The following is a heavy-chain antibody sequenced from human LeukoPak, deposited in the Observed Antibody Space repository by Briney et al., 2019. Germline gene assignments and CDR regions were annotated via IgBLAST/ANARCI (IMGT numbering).Heavy chain of an antibody. D-gene: IGHD3-16*01. Sequence: GGCLTLSCPASGFTFSSYAMSWVRQAPGKGLEWVSGILDSGYSTYYANSVKGRFTISRDNSNNTLYLQMNSLRAEDTAVYYCAKLGGHPLHNYYVGVWGKGTTVAVSS. CDR3: AKLGGHPLHNYYVGV. CDR1: GFTFSSYA. CDR2: ILDSGYST. J-gene: IGHJ6*03. V-gene: IGHV3-23*01.